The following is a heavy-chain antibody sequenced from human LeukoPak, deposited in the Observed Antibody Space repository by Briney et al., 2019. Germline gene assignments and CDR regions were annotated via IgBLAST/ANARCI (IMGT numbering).Heavy chain of an antibody. J-gene: IGHJ4*02. CDR2: ISAYNGNT. CDR1: GYTFTGYY. CDR3: ARDHYDFWSGYFEY. Sequence: ASVKVSCKASGYTFTGYYMHWVRQAPGQGLEWMGWISAYNGNTNYAQKLQGRVTMTTDTSTSTAYMELRSLRSDDTAVYYCARDHYDFWSGYFEYWGQGTLVTVSS. D-gene: IGHD3-3*01. V-gene: IGHV1-18*04.